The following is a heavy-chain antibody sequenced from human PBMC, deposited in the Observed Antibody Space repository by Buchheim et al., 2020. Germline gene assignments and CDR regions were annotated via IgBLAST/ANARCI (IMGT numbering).Heavy chain of an antibody. CDR3: ARGRARGDYDRPRWFDL. CDR2: IGIGGDA. Sequence: EVQLVESGGGLIQPGGSLRLSCAASGFTFSTYDLHWVRQDAGKGLEWVSAIGIGGDAYYSGSVRGRFIISRDNPKNSLYLQMNSLRAEDTATYYCARGRARGDYDRPRWFDLWGQGT. J-gene: IGHJ5*01. D-gene: IGHD4-17*01. V-gene: IGHV3-13*01. CDR1: GFTFSTYD.